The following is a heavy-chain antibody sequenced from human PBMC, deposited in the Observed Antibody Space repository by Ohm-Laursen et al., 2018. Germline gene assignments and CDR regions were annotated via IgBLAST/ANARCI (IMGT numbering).Heavy chain of an antibody. J-gene: IGHJ4*02. CDR2: IYYSGST. D-gene: IGHD4-17*01. Sequence: SDTLSLTCAVYGGSFSSYYWSWIRQPPGKGLEWIGYIYYSGSTNYNPSLKSRVTISVDTSKNQFSLKLSSVTAADTAVYYCARSPTTVTTSFDYWGQGTLVTVSS. CDR1: GGSFSSYY. V-gene: IGHV4-59*07. CDR3: ARSPTTVTTSFDY.